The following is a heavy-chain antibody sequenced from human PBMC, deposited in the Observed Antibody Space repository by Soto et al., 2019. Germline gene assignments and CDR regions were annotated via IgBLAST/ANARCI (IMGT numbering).Heavy chain of an antibody. V-gene: IGHV6-1*01. J-gene: IGHJ4*02. D-gene: IGHD6-19*01. CDR1: GDSVSSNSAA. Sequence: SQTLSLTCAISGDSVSSNSAAWNWIRQSPSRGLEWLGRTYYRSKWYNDYAVSVKSRITINPDTSKNQFSLQLNSVTPEDAAVYYCARGGIAVAGICYFGYWGQGTLVTVSS. CDR2: TYYRSKWYN. CDR3: ARGGIAVAGICYFGY.